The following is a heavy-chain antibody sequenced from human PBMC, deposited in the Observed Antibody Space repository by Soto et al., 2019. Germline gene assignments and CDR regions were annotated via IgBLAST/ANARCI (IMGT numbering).Heavy chain of an antibody. V-gene: IGHV3-15*01. D-gene: IGHD6-6*01. CDR1: GFTFSHAW. Sequence: PGGSLRLSCAASGFTFSHAWMSWVRQAPGTGLEWVGRIKSSTDGGTTDYSAPVKGRFSISRDDSKNALYLQMNSLRAEDTAVYYCAKGSGYSSSSRDAFDIWGQGTMVTVSS. CDR2: IKSSTDGGTT. J-gene: IGHJ3*02. CDR3: AKGSGYSSSSRDAFDI.